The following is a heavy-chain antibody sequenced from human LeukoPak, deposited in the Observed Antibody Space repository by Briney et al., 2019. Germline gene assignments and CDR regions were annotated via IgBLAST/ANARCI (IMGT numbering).Heavy chain of an antibody. CDR2: ISSGSSAI. Sequence: GGSLRLSCEASGFTFTTYSMTWVRQAPGKGLEWVSIISSGSSAIFSADALKGRFTISRDDAKNLLYLDMNSLRAEDTAVYYCTRRGASTGGFDIWGQGTMVTVSS. D-gene: IGHD1-26*01. CDR3: TRRGASTGGFDI. J-gene: IGHJ3*02. V-gene: IGHV3-21*01. CDR1: GFTFTTYS.